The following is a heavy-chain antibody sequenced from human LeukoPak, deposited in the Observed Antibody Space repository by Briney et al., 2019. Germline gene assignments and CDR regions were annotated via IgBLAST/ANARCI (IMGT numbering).Heavy chain of an antibody. D-gene: IGHD1-1*01. V-gene: IGHV5-10-1*01. Sequence: GESLKISCKGSGYSFTSYWISWVRQMPGKGLEWMGRIDPSDSYTNYSPSFQGHVTISADKSISTAYLQSSSLKASDTAMYYCARYTTGDFDYWGQGTLVTVSS. J-gene: IGHJ4*02. CDR2: IDPSDSYT. CDR3: ARYTTGDFDY. CDR1: GYSFTSYW.